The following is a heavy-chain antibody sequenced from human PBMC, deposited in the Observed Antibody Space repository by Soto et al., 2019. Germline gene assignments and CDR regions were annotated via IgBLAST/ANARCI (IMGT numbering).Heavy chain of an antibody. CDR2: VRSQTDGGTA. CDR1: GFTFTNAW. V-gene: IGHV3-15*07. J-gene: IGHJ4*02. Sequence: EVQLVESGGGLAKPGGSLRLSCAASGFTFTNAWMNWVRQTPGKGLEWVGRVRSQTDGGTADYSAPVKGRFTISRDESKDTLYLQMNSLETEDTGLYYCTTDGGSDWSGAHYWGQGTLVTVS. CDR3: TTDGGSDWSGAHY. D-gene: IGHD6-19*01.